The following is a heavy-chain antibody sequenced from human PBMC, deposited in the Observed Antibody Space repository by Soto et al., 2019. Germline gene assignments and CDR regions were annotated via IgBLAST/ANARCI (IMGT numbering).Heavy chain of an antibody. Sequence: QVQLAQSGVEVKKPGASVKVSCKAFGYTFTRNGISWVRQAPGQGLEWMGWISVYNGNTNYAQKFQGRVTMTTDTSPRTGYMELRSLSSDDTAVYYCARDGIAVADDSYYGMAVWGHGTTVTVSS. V-gene: IGHV1-18*01. CDR2: ISVYNGNT. CDR1: GYTFTRNG. D-gene: IGHD6-19*01. J-gene: IGHJ6*02. CDR3: ARDGIAVADDSYYGMAV.